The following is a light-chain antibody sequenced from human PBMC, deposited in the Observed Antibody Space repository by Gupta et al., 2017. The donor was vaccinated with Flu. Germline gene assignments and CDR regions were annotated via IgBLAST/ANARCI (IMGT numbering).Light chain of an antibody. CDR1: SSDVGIHNR. J-gene: IGLJ3*02. Sequence: TSSDVGIHNRVSWYQQPPGTAPKLIISEVRSRPSGVPDRLSGSKSGNTASLTISGLQAEDEADYYCSSYTNDDTWVFGGGTKLTVL. CDR2: EVR. V-gene: IGLV2-18*02. CDR3: SSYTNDDTWV.